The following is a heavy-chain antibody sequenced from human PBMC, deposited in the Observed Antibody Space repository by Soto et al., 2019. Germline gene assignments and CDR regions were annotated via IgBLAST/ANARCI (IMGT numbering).Heavy chain of an antibody. CDR3: AREGRTTVVTSYFDL. V-gene: IGHV1-69*12. D-gene: IGHD4-17*01. Sequence: QVQLVQSGAEVKKPGSSVKVSCKASGGTFSSYAISWVRQAPGQGLEWMGGIIPIFGTANYAQKFQGRVTITADESTRTAYLELSSLRSEDTAVYYCAREGRTTVVTSYFDLWGRGTLVAVSS. CDR1: GGTFSSYA. CDR2: IIPIFGTA. J-gene: IGHJ2*01.